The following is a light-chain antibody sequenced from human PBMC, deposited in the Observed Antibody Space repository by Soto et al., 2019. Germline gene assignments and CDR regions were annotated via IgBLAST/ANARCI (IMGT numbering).Light chain of an antibody. CDR1: QSVSSSS. CDR3: QQYGSSPRT. Sequence: EIVLTQSPGTLSLSPGERATLSCRASQSVSSSSFAWYQQRPGQAPRLLIYGASSRATGIPDRFSGSGSGTDFNLTISRLEPEDFAVYYCQQYGSSPRTFGQGTKVEIK. CDR2: GAS. V-gene: IGKV3-20*01. J-gene: IGKJ1*01.